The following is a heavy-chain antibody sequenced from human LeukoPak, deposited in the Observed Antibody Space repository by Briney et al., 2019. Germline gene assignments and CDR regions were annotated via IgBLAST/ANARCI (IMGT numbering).Heavy chain of an antibody. V-gene: IGHV1-8*01. J-gene: IGHJ4*02. CDR1: GNTFTSND. D-gene: IGHD3-10*01. CDR2: MNPNSGNT. CDR3: ATPARSGEFTLFDY. Sequence: GASVKVSCKASGNTFTSNDINWVRQATGQGLEWMGWMNPNSGNTDYAQKFQGRVTMTRNTSISTAYMERSSLRSEDTAVYYCATPARSGEFTLFDYWGQGTLVTVSS.